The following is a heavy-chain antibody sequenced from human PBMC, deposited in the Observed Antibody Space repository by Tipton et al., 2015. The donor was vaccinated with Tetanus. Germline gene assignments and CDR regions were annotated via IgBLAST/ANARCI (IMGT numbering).Heavy chain of an antibody. D-gene: IGHD4-23*01. Sequence: VQLVQSGAEVKKPGASVKVSCKASGYTFTGYYMHWVRQVPGQGPEWMGWIKPNSGGTNYAQKLQGRVTMTRDTSISTAYMELSRLRSDDTAVYYCARDYGGNPPWWFDPWGQGTLVTVSS. CDR2: IKPNSGGT. CDR1: GYTFTGYY. V-gene: IGHV1-2*02. J-gene: IGHJ5*02. CDR3: ARDYGGNPPWWFDP.